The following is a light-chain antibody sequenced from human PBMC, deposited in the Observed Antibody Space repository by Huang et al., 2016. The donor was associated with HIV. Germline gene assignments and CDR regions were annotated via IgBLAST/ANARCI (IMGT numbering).Light chain of an antibody. J-gene: IGKJ4*01. CDR1: QSISSY. CDR2: AAS. CDR3: QQRYSTPLT. V-gene: IGKV1-39*01. Sequence: DIQMTQSPSSLSASVGDRVTITCRASQSISSYLNWYQQKPGKAPKLLIYAASSLQSGVPSRFSGSGSGTDFTLTVSNLQPEDFAAYYCQQRYSTPLTFGRGTKVEIK.